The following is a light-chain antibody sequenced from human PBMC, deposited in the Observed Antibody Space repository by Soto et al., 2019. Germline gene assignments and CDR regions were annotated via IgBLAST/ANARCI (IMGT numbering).Light chain of an antibody. Sequence: QSALTQPASVSGSPGQSITISCTGTSSDVGGYKYVSWYQQHPGKAPNLMIYDVSNRPSGVSNRFSGSKSGNTASLTISGLQAEDEADYYCSSYTSSSTLVVFGGGTKVTVL. J-gene: IGLJ2*01. CDR1: SSDVGGYKY. CDR2: DVS. V-gene: IGLV2-14*01. CDR3: SSYTSSSTLVV.